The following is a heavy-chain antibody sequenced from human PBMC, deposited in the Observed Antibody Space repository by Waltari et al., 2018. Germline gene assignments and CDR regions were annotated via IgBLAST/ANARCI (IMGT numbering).Heavy chain of an antibody. D-gene: IGHD6-19*01. CDR1: GFTFSNCA. CDR3: AKDLWGFNSAPDY. J-gene: IGHJ4*02. CDR2: ITGNGDST. V-gene: IGHV3-23*01. Sequence: EVQGLESGGGLVQPGGYLRLSCAASGFTFSNCAMSWVRQAPGKGLEWGSVITGNGDSTYYADSVKGRFTISRDKSKDTLYLQMNSLRADDTAVYYCAKDLWGFNSAPDYWGQGTLVTVSS.